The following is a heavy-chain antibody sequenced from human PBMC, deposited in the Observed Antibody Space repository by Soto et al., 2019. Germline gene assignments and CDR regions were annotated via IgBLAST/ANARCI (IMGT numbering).Heavy chain of an antibody. Sequence: EVQLLQSGGGLVQPGGSVRLSCAASGFTFSSYAMNWVRQAPGKGLEWVSSISGSGGRTYYAESMQGRCTISRDNSKTTVYLQMNSLRVEDPAIFYCANDFRWYLPFWGQGTLLTVS. CDR1: GFTFSSYA. CDR2: ISGSGGRT. J-gene: IGHJ4*02. V-gene: IGHV3-23*01. D-gene: IGHD2-15*01. CDR3: ANDFRWYLPF.